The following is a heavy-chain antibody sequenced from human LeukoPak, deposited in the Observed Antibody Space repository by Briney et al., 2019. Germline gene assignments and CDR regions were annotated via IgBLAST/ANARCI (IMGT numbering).Heavy chain of an antibody. CDR3: ARGRSTYGSGNYLRNWFDP. J-gene: IGHJ5*02. CDR2: IYHSGST. Sequence: SETLSLTCTVSGYSISSGYYWGWIRQPPGKGLEWIGSIYHSGSTYYNPSLKSRVTISVDTSKNQFSLKLSSVTAADTAVYYCARGRSTYGSGNYLRNWFDPWGQGTLVTVSS. CDR1: GYSISSGYY. D-gene: IGHD3-10*01. V-gene: IGHV4-38-2*02.